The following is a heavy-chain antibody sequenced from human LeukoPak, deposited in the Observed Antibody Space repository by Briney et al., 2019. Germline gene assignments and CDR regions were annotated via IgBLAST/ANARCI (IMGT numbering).Heavy chain of an antibody. J-gene: IGHJ4*02. CDR3: ARARAHLKYYYDSSGYYYFDY. D-gene: IGHD3-22*01. CDR2: INHSGST. Sequence: LETLSLTCAVYGGSFSGYYWSWIRQPPGKGLEWIGEINHSGSTNYNPSLKSRVTISVDTSKNQFSLKLSSVTAADTAVYYCARARAHLKYYYDSSGYYYFDYWGQGTLVTVSS. CDR1: GGSFSGYY. V-gene: IGHV4-34*01.